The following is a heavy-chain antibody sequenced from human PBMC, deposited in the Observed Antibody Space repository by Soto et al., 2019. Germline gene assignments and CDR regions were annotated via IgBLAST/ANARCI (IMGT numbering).Heavy chain of an antibody. CDR3: ARLFCSTTTCDSWFDP. Sequence: PGESLKISCTGFGYTFTTFWISWVRQMPGKGLEWMGGIDPRDSYVNYSPSFQGHVTISLDKSISTAYLQWGSLEASDTAMYYCARLFCSTTTCDSWFDPWGQGTLVTVSS. CDR1: GYTFTTFW. V-gene: IGHV5-10-1*01. CDR2: IDPRDSYV. J-gene: IGHJ5*02. D-gene: IGHD2-2*01.